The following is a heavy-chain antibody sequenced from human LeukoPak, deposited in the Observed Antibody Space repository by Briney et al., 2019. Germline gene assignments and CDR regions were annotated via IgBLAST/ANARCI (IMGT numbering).Heavy chain of an antibody. V-gene: IGHV4-34*01. D-gene: IGHD2-2*01. Sequence: SETLSLTCAVYGGSFSGYYWSWIRQPPGKGLEWIGEINHSGSTNYNPSLKSRVTISVDTSKNQFSLKLSSVTAADTAVYYCARGRRNIVVVPAAFSRANWFDPWGQGTLVTVSS. CDR3: ARGRRNIVVVPAAFSRANWFDP. J-gene: IGHJ5*02. CDR2: INHSGST. CDR1: GGSFSGYY.